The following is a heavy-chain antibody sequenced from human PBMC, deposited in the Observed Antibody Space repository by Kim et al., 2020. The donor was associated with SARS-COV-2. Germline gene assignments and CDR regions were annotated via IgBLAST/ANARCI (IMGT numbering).Heavy chain of an antibody. CDR2: GSTI. J-gene: IGHJ3*02. CDR3: AMRGAFDI. Sequence: GSTIYYADSVKGRFTISRDNAKNSLYLQMNSLRAEDTAVYYCAMRGAFDIWGQGTMVTVSS. V-gene: IGHV3-11*01. D-gene: IGHD3-16*01.